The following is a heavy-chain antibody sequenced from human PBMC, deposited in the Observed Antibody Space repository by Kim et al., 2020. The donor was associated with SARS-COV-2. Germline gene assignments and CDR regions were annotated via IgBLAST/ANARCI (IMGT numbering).Heavy chain of an antibody. Sequence: NTARKSRVTISGDTSKNQFSLKLSSVTAADTAVYYCAIEHYYGSGSYYSAWGQGTLVTVSS. D-gene: IGHD3-10*01. V-gene: IGHV4-39*01. J-gene: IGHJ5*02. CDR3: AIEHYYGSGSYYSA.